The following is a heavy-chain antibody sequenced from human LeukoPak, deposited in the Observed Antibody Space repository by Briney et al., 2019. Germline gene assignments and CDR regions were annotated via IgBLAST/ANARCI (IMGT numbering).Heavy chain of an antibody. Sequence: TGGSLRLSCAASGFTFSSYSMNWVRQAPGKGLEWVSSISSGSSYIYYADSVKGRFTISRDNAKNSLYLQMNSLRAEDTAVYYCASLSCSSTSCGIDYWGQGTLVTVSS. CDR3: ASLSCSSTSCGIDY. V-gene: IGHV3-21*01. D-gene: IGHD2-2*01. CDR2: ISSGSSYI. CDR1: GFTFSSYS. J-gene: IGHJ4*02.